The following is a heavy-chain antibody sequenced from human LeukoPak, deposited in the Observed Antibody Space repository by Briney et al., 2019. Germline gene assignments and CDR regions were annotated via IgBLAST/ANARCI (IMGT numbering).Heavy chain of an antibody. CDR1: GFTFSSYA. CDR2: ISGSGGST. CDR3: AKSYTVTTLYYYDSSGYSPFDY. J-gene: IGHJ4*02. V-gene: IGHV3-23*01. Sequence: GGSLRLSCAASGFTFSSYAMSWVRQAPGKGLEWVSAISGSGGSTYYADSVKGRFTISRDNSKNTLYLQMNSLRAEDTAVYYCAKSYTVTTLYYYDSSGYSPFDYWGQGTLVTVSS. D-gene: IGHD3-22*01.